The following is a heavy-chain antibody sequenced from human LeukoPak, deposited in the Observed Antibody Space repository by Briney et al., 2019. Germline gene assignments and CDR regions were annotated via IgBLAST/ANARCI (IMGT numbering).Heavy chain of an antibody. Sequence: GGSLRLSCAASGFTFSSYAMSWVRQAPGKGLEWVSAFSGSGGSTYYADSAKGRFTISRDNSKNTLYLQMNSLRAEDTAVYYCAKGGYSNGRYYYYYMDVWGEGTTVTVSS. V-gene: IGHV3-23*01. CDR3: AKGGYSNGRYYYYYMDV. D-gene: IGHD5-18*01. J-gene: IGHJ6*03. CDR1: GFTFSSYA. CDR2: FSGSGGST.